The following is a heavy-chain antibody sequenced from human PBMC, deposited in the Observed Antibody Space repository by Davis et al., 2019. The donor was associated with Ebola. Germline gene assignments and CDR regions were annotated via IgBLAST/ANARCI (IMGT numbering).Heavy chain of an antibody. J-gene: IGHJ6*02. CDR1: GFTFSSYG. D-gene: IGHD6-6*01. CDR3: AKGSSIAARPSNYYGMDV. V-gene: IGHV3-30*02. CDR2: IRYDGSNK. Sequence: PGGSLRLSCAASGFTFSSYGMHWVRQAPGKGLEWVAFIRYDGSNKYYADSVKGRFTISRDNSKNTLYLQMNSLRAEDTAVYYCAKGSSIAARPSNYYGMDVWGQGTTVTVSS.